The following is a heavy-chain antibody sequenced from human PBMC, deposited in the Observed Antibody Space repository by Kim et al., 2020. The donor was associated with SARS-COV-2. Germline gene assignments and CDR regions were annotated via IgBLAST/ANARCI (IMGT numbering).Heavy chain of an antibody. D-gene: IGHD6-13*01. J-gene: IGHJ6*02. CDR3: ARVVTFSAAGTVYYYGMDV. V-gene: IGHV3-21*01. CDR2: ISSSSSYI. CDR1: GFTFSSYS. Sequence: GGSLRLSCAASGFTFSSYSMNWVRQAPGKGLEWVSSISSSSSYIYYADSVKGRFTISRDNAKNSLYLQMNSLRAEDTAVYYCARVVTFSAAGTVYYYGMDVWGQGTTVTVSS.